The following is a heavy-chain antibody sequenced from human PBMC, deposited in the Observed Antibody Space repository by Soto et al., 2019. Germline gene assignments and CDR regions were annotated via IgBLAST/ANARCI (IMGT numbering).Heavy chain of an antibody. CDR1: GGTFSSYA. V-gene: IGHV1-69*13. D-gene: IGHD5-12*01. CDR3: ARVGNGGYDYYFDY. Sequence: SVKVSCKASGGTFSSYAISWVRQAPGQGLEWMGGIIPIFGTANYAQKFQGRVTITADESTSTAHMELSSLRSEDTAVYYCARVGNGGYDYYFDYWGQGTLVTVSS. J-gene: IGHJ4*02. CDR2: IIPIFGTA.